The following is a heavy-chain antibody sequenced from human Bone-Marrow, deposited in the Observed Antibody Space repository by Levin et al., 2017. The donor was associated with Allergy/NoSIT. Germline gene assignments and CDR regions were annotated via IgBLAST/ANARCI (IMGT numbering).Heavy chain of an antibody. D-gene: IGHD6-25*01. CDR2: ISGSGTIT. J-gene: IGHJ4*02. V-gene: IGHV3-23*01. CDR1: GFTFSSYA. CDR3: AKEGLAAAGYYFDS. Sequence: GESLKISCAASGFTFSSYAMSWVRQAPGKGLEWVSSISGSGTITHYAESVKGRFTISRDISKNMLHLQMNSLRAEDTAIYFCAKEGLAAAGYYFDSWGQGTLVTVSS.